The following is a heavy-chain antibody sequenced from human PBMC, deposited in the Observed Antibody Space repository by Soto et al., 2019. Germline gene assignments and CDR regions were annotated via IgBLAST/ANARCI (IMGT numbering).Heavy chain of an antibody. CDR1: GGTFSSYA. J-gene: IGHJ4*02. Sequence: SVKVSCKASGGTFSSYAISWVRQAPGQGLEWMGGIIPIFGTANYAQKFQGRVTITADKSTSTAYMELNSLRSEDTAVYYCVRDSPIGSTYSGYDGIDYWGQGTLVTVSS. CDR3: VRDSPIGSTYSGYDGIDY. V-gene: IGHV1-69*06. D-gene: IGHD5-12*01. CDR2: IIPIFGTA.